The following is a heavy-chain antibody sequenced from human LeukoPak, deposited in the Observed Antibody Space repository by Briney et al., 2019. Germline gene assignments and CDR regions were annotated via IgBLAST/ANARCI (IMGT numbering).Heavy chain of an antibody. CDR2: IHYSGNT. D-gene: IGHD1-26*01. CDR1: GGSITSSLYY. V-gene: IGHV4-39*01. J-gene: IGHJ6*02. CDR3: ARHGIVGATTFYLGMDV. Sequence: PSETLSLTCTVSGGSITSSLYYGAWIRQPPGKGLEWIGSIHYSGNTYYNPSLKSRVTISVDTSNNQFSLKLSSVTAADTAVYYCARHGIVGATTFYLGMDVWGQGTTVTVSS.